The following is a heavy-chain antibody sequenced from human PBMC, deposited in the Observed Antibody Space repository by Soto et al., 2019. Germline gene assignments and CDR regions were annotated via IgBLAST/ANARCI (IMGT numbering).Heavy chain of an antibody. CDR3: ARGTKYSSGWFRNTYNWFDP. CDR2: TYYRSKWYN. J-gene: IGHJ5*02. CDR1: GDSVSSNSAA. V-gene: IGHV6-1*01. Sequence: SQTLSLTCAISGDSVSSNSAAWNWIRQSPSRGLEWLGRTYYRSKWYNDYAVSVKSRITINPDTSKNQFSLQLSSVTPEDTAVYYCARGTKYSSGWFRNTYNWFDPWGQGTLVTVSS. D-gene: IGHD6-19*01.